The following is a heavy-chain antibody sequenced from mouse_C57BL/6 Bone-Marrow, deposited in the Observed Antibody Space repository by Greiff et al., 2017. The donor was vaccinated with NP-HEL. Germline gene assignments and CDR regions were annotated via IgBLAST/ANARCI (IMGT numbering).Heavy chain of an antibody. V-gene: IGHV5-4*03. D-gene: IGHD1-1*01. CDR1: GFTFSSYA. J-gene: IGHJ1*03. CDR2: ISDGGSYT. CDR3: ARVRRDYYGSRDWYFDV. Sequence: DVMLVESGGGLVKPGGSLKLSCAASGFTFSSYAMSWVRQTPEKRLEWVATISDGGSYTYYPDNVKGRFTISSDKAKNNLDLHMSHRKSEDTAMYSFARVRRDYYGSRDWYFDVWGTGTTVTVSS.